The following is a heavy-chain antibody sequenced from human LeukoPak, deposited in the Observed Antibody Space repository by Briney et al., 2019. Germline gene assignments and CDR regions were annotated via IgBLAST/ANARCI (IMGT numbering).Heavy chain of an antibody. V-gene: IGHV3-13*01. J-gene: IGHJ3*02. CDR2: IGIAGDT. CDR1: GFTFSSYD. Sequence: GGSLRLSCAASGFTFSSYDMHWVRQAPGRGLEWVSAIGIAGDTYYPDSVKGRFTISRENAKNSMYLQMNSLKDGDTAVYYCIRGGIQVSGIDAFDIWGQGTMVTVSS. D-gene: IGHD5/OR15-5a*01. CDR3: IRGGIQVSGIDAFDI.